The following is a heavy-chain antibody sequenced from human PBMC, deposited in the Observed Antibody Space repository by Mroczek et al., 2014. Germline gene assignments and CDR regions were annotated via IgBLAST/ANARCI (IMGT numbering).Heavy chain of an antibody. D-gene: IGHD3-16*01. CDR1: GGSIGSSSYY. Sequence: QVQLVQSGPGLVKPSETLSLTCTVSGGSIGSSSYYWGWIRQPPGKGLEWIGSIYYSGSTYYNPSLKSRVTISVDTSKNQFSLKLSPVTAADTAVYYCANYVSASPDAFDIWGQGTMVTVSS. J-gene: IGHJ3*02. CDR2: IYYSGST. CDR3: ANYVSASPDAFDI. V-gene: IGHV4-39*01.